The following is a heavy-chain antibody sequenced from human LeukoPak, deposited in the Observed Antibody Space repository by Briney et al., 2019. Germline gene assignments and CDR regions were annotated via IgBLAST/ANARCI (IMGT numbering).Heavy chain of an antibody. D-gene: IGHD5-12*01. Sequence: GGSLRLSCAVSGFSVSGYWMTWVRQAPGKGLEWVSGISWNSGSIGYADSVKGRFTISRDNAKNSLYLQMNSLRAEDTALYYCAKDIVATLDWYFDLWGRGTLVTVSS. CDR2: ISWNSGSI. CDR3: AKDIVATLDWYFDL. J-gene: IGHJ2*01. CDR1: GFSVSGYW. V-gene: IGHV3-9*01.